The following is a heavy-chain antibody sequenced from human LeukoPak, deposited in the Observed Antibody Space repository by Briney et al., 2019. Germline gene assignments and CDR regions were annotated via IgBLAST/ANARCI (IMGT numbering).Heavy chain of an antibody. CDR3: ARSFYDILIGYYQYFDY. J-gene: IGHJ4*02. CDR2: IYRDGSS. CDR1: GLSVSSNY. Sequence: GGSLRLSCVASGLSVSSNYMSWGRQAPGKGLEWGSVIYRDGSSYYAESVKGRFTISRDNSKNTLYIQMNSLRAEDTAVYYCARSFYDILIGYYQYFDYWGQGTLVTVSS. D-gene: IGHD3-9*01. V-gene: IGHV3-66*01.